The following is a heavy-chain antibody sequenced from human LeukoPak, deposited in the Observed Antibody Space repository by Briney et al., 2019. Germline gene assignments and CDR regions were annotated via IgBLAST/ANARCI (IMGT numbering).Heavy chain of an antibody. Sequence: GASVKVSCKASGYMFTGYYIHWVRQAPGQGLEWMAWINPNSGGTNYAQKFQGRVTMTRDTSISTAYMELSRLRSDDTAVYYCARDYYDSSGGRTSFDYWGQGTLVTVSS. CDR3: ARDYYDSSGGRTSFDY. CDR1: GYMFTGYY. D-gene: IGHD3-22*01. CDR2: INPNSGGT. J-gene: IGHJ4*02. V-gene: IGHV1-2*02.